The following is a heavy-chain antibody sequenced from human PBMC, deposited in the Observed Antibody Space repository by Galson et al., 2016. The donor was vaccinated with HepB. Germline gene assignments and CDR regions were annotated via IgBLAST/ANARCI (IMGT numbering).Heavy chain of an antibody. D-gene: IGHD5-12*01. CDR1: GFTFGSYA. CDR3: AQKSLRFDT. Sequence: SLRLSCAASGFTFGSYAMTWVRQAPGKGLEWVSSIEGSGFSTYYANSVKGRFTISRDNSKNTLYLQMNSLTAEDTAVYYCAQKSLRFDTWGQGTLVTVSS. J-gene: IGHJ4*02. CDR2: IEGSGFST. V-gene: IGHV3-23*01.